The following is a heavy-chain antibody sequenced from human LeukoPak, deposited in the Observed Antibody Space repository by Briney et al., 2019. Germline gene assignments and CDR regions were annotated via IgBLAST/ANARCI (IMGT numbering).Heavy chain of an antibody. Sequence: SETLSLTCTVSGGSVSSSSYHWGWIRQPPGKGLEWIGSIYYSGSTYYNPSLKSRVTISVDTSKNQFSLKLSSVTAADTAVYYCARLVAACPRYFDYWGQGTLVTVSS. CDR2: IYYSGST. D-gene: IGHD6-6*01. J-gene: IGHJ4*02. V-gene: IGHV4-39*01. CDR3: ARLVAACPRYFDY. CDR1: GGSVSSSSYH.